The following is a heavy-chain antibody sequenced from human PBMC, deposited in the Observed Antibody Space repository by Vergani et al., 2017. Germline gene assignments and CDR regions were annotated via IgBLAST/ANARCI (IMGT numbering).Heavy chain of an antibody. J-gene: IGHJ6*03. CDR2: IIPIFGTA. CDR3: ARPGRDGYNVLAYTPHYCYMDG. Sequence: QVQLVQSGAEVKKPGASVKVSCKASGYTFTSYYMHWVRQAPGQGLEWMGGIIPIFGTANYAQKFQGRVTITADESTSTAYMELSSLRTEDTAVYYCARPGRDGYNVLAYTPHYCYMDGWGKGTTVTVSS. D-gene: IGHD5-24*01. CDR1: GYTFTSYY. V-gene: IGHV1-69*01.